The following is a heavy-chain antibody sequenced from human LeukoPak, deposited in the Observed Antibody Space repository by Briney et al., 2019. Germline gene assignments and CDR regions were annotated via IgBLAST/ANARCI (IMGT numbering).Heavy chain of an antibody. V-gene: IGHV3-48*01. CDR2: ISSSSSTI. CDR1: GFTFSSYE. CDR3: ARTPLGYCSSTSCYDGYYYMDV. Sequence: GGSLRLSCAAFGFTFSSYEMNWVRQAPGKGLEWVSYISSSSSTINYADSVKGRFTISRDNAKNSLYLQMNSLRAEDTAVYYCARTPLGYCSSTSCYDGYYYMDVWGKGTTVTVSS. D-gene: IGHD2-2*01. J-gene: IGHJ6*03.